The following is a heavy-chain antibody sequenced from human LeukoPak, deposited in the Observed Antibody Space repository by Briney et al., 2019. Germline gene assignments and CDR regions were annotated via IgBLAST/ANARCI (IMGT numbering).Heavy chain of an antibody. V-gene: IGHV3-23*01. D-gene: IGHD1-26*01. J-gene: IGHJ3*02. CDR3: ARGGSYLSAFDI. Sequence: GGSLRLSCAASGFSFSYHGMNWVRQAPGKGLEWLSGVSPPGGGTYYADSVKGRFTISRDNSKNTLYLRMNSLRAEDTAVYYCARGGSYLSAFDIWGQGTMVTVSS. CDR2: VSPPGGGT. CDR1: GFSFSYHG.